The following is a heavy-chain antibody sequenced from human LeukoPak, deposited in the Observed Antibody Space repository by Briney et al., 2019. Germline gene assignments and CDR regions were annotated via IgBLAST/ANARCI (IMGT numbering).Heavy chain of an antibody. CDR1: GYTFTSYG. CDR3: ARDHLLFRQPPNWFDP. CDR2: INPDSGGT. Sequence: ASVKVSYKASGYTFTSYGISWVRQAPGQGLEWMGWINPDSGGTKYAQKFQDRVTMTSDTSISTAYMELSRLRSDDTAVYYCARDHLLFRQPPNWFDPWGQGTLVTVSS. V-gene: IGHV1-2*02. J-gene: IGHJ5*02. D-gene: IGHD1-14*01.